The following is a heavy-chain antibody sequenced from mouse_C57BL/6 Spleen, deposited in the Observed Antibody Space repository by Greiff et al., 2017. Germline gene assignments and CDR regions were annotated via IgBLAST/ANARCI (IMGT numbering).Heavy chain of an antibody. V-gene: IGHV5-6*01. CDR2: ISSGGSYT. CDR3: ARQDPFAY. J-gene: IGHJ3*01. CDR1: GFTFSNYG. Sequence: EVQLVESGGDLVKPGGSLKLSCAASGFTFSNYGMSWVRQTPDKRLEWVATISSGGSYTYYPDSVKGRFTISRDNAKNTLYLQMSSLKSEDTAMYYCARQDPFAYWGQGTLVTVSA.